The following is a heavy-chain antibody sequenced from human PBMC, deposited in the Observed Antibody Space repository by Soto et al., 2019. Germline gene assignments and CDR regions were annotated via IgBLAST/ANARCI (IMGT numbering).Heavy chain of an antibody. V-gene: IGHV4-59*12. J-gene: IGHJ4*02. Sequence: PETLSLTRTVSGGSISSYYWSWIRQPPGKGLEWIGYIYYSGSTNYNPSLKSRVTISVDTSKNQFSLKLSSVTAADTAIYYCARDRLPDGIWTFDYWGRGILVTVSS. CDR3: ARDRLPDGIWTFDY. D-gene: IGHD2-15*01. CDR2: IYYSGST. CDR1: GGSISSYY.